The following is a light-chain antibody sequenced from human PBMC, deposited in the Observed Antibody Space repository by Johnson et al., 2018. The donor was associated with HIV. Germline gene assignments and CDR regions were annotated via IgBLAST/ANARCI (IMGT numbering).Light chain of an antibody. J-gene: IGLJ1*01. CDR3: LAWDTGGV. CDR2: ENK. Sequence: QSVLTQPPSVSAAPGQMVSISCSGSSSNIGKNYVSWYQQFPGTAPKLLIHENKKRPSGIPDRFSGSKSGTSATLGITGLWPEDEADYYCLAWDTGGVFGTGTKVTVL. CDR1: SSNIGKNY. V-gene: IGLV1-41*01.